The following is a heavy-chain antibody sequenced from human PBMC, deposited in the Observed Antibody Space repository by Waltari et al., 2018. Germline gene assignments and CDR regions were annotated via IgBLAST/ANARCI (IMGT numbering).Heavy chain of an antibody. D-gene: IGHD2-8*01. V-gene: IGHV4-31*03. CDR2: IYYSGST. Sequence: QVQLQESGPGLVKPSQTLSLTCTVSGGSISSGGYYWSWSRQHPGKGLEWIGYIYYSGSTYYNPSLKSRVTISVDTSKNQFSLKLSSVTAADTAVYYCARVTLKYARSTFDYWGQGTLVTVSS. CDR3: ARVTLKYARSTFDY. J-gene: IGHJ4*02. CDR1: GGSISSGGYY.